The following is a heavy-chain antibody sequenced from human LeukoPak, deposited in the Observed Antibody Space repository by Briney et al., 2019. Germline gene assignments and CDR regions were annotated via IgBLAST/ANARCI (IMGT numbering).Heavy chain of an antibody. Sequence: GGSLRLSCAASGFTFSSYEMNWVRQAPGKGLEWVSYISSSGSTIYYADSVKGRFTISRDNSRNTLYLQMNSLRVEDTALYYCAKDLGIVVPTWDYAFDIWGQGTVVTVSS. J-gene: IGHJ3*02. CDR1: GFTFSSYE. V-gene: IGHV3-48*03. CDR3: AKDLGIVVPTWDYAFDI. D-gene: IGHD3-22*01. CDR2: ISSSGSTI.